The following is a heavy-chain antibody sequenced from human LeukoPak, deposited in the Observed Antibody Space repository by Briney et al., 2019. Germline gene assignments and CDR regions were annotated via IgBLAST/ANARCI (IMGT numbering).Heavy chain of an antibody. D-gene: IGHD3-10*01. CDR3: ARDLWSYESGFDP. J-gene: IGHJ5*02. V-gene: IGHV4-61*01. CDR1: GGSVTSGSYY. Sequence: SETLCLTCTVSGGSVTSGSYYWSWIRQPPGKGLEWIGYIYYSGSTNYNPSIKSRVTISVDMSKNQFSLKLSSVTAADTAVYYCARDLWSYESGFDPWGQGILVTVSS. CDR2: IYYSGST.